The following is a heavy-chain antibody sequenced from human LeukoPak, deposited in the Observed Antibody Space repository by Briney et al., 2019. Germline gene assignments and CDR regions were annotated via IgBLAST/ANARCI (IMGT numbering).Heavy chain of an antibody. CDR1: GFTFSSYA. V-gene: IGHV3-23*01. CDR2: ISGSGGST. J-gene: IGHJ1*01. Sequence: GGSLRLSCAASGFTFSSYAMSWVRQAPGKGLEWVSAISGSGGSTYYADSVKGRFTISRDNSKNTLYLQMNSLRAEDTAVYYCARGVGSRSAEHFQHWGQGTLVTVSS. CDR3: ARGVGSRSAEHFQH. D-gene: IGHD5-12*01.